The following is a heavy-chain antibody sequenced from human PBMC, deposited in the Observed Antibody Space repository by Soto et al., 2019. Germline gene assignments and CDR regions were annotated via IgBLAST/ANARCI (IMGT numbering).Heavy chain of an antibody. CDR2: SRAYSGYS. D-gene: IGHD6-6*01. Sequence: GASVKVSCKGFGYSFMKYGSNWVRQAPGQGLEWVGGSRAYSGYSHAGGKVHAILPLTADTAASTAIMELRILRSAATALYYRDREPSIRVQAAQPSRFGSWGQGTVVTVSS. J-gene: IGHJ4*02. V-gene: IGHV1-18*01. CDR1: GYSFMKYG. CDR3: DREPSIRVQAAQPSRFGS.